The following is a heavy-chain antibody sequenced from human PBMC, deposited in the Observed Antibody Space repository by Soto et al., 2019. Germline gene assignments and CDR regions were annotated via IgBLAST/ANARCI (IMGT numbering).Heavy chain of an antibody. CDR1: GDSISDDY. Sequence: SETLSLTCTVSGDSISDDYWSWIRQPPGKALEWIGYIYYSGSTSYNPSFKSRVTISVDTSKTQFSLKLSSVTAADTALYYCARVRTTLDFYYYYMDVWGIGTTVTVSS. V-gene: IGHV4-59*08. J-gene: IGHJ6*03. D-gene: IGHD2-2*01. CDR3: ARVRTTLDFYYYYMDV. CDR2: IYYSGST.